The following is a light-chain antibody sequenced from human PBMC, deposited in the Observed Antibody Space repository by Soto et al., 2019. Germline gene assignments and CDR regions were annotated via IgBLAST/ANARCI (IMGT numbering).Light chain of an antibody. CDR1: QSVSNN. CDR2: GAS. CDR3: QQSNNWPDT. V-gene: IGKV3-15*01. Sequence: EIVLTQSPGTLSLSPGERATLSCRASQSVSNNYLAWYQQKPGQAPRLLIYGASTRATGIPARFSGSGSGTEFTLTISSLQSEDFAVYYCQQSNNWPDTFGGGTKV. J-gene: IGKJ4*01.